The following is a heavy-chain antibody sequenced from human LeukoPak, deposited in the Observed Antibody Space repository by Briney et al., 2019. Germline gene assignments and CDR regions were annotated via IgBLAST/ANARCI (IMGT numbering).Heavy chain of an antibody. Sequence: ASVKVSCKASGYTFNTYGITWVRQAPGQGLEWMGWISPYNGNTNYAQKLQGRVTMTTDTSTSTAYMELRSLRSDDTAVYYCARTDSGYGPSFAFDIWGQGTMVTVSS. CDR3: ARTDSGYGPSFAFDI. CDR2: ISPYNGNT. J-gene: IGHJ3*02. D-gene: IGHD3-22*01. V-gene: IGHV1-18*01. CDR1: GYTFNTYG.